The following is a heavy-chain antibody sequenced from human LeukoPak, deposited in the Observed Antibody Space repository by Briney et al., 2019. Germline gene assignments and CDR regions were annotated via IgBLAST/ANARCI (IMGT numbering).Heavy chain of an antibody. CDR1: GGSFSGYY. J-gene: IGHJ3*02. CDR3: ARLGSSTTVGAFDI. V-gene: IGHV4-34*01. Sequence: KPSETLSLTCAVYGGSFSGYYWSWIRQPPGKGLEWIGEINHSGSTNYNPSLKSRVTISVDTSKNQFSLKLSSVTAADTAVYYCARLGSSTTVGAFDIWGQGTMVTVSS. CDR2: INHSGST. D-gene: IGHD2-2*01.